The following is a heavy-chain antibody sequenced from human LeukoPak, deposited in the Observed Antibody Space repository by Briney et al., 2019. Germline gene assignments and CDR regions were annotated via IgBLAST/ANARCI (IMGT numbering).Heavy chain of an antibody. Sequence: GGSLRLSCAASGFTFSTYSMNWVRQAPGKGLEWVASISGSSSSYIYYAYSVKGRFTISRDNAKNSLYLQMNSLRVEDTAVYYCASGPPIDYWGQGTLVTVSS. V-gene: IGHV3-21*01. CDR3: ASGPPIDY. J-gene: IGHJ4*02. CDR2: ISGSSSSYI. CDR1: GFTFSTYS.